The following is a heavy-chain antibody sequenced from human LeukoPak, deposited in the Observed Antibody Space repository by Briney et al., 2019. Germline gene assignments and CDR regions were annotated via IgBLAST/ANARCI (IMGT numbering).Heavy chain of an antibody. J-gene: IGHJ5*02. CDR3: ARYYGSGSYYINWFDP. D-gene: IGHD3-10*01. CDR1: GGSISSGGYH. Sequence: SETLSLTCTVSGGSISSGGYHWSWIRQHPGKGLEWIGYIHYSGSTYYNPSLKSRVTISADTSKNHFSLKLSSVTAADTAVYLCARYYGSGSYYINWFDPWGQGTLVTVSS. V-gene: IGHV4-31*03. CDR2: IHYSGST.